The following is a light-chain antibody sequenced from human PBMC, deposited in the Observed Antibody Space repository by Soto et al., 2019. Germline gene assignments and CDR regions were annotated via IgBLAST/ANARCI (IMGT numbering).Light chain of an antibody. J-gene: IGKJ1*01. CDR3: QHYSTWLWT. Sequence: EIVLTQSPATVSLSPGERATLSCRTWQRIGTHLAWYQHKPGQAPRLLIYDASNRATGIPARFSGSGSGRDFTLTISSLEPEDSAVYYCQHYSTWLWTFGQGTKVEIK. CDR1: QRIGTH. CDR2: DAS. V-gene: IGKV3-11*02.